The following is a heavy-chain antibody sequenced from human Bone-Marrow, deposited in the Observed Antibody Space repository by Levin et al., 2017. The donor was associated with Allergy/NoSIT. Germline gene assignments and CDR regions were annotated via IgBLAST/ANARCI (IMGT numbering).Heavy chain of an antibody. Sequence: SCAASGFTFSDYAMHWVRQTPGKGLEWVAVISYDVTYEYYADSVKGRFNISRDNSRSTLYPQMDSLRTEDTALYYCAKGLVVPDAMITSLYYFDYWGRGTLVTVSS. V-gene: IGHV3-30*18. D-gene: IGHD2-2*01. CDR1: GFTFSDYA. J-gene: IGHJ4*02. CDR3: AKGLVVPDAMITSLYYFDY. CDR2: ISYDVTYE.